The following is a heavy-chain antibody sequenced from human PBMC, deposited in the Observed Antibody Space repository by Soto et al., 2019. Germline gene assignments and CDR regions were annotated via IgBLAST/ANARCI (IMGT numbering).Heavy chain of an antibody. CDR1: GFTFTSYG. V-gene: IGHV3-23*01. CDR3: AKGSIAATGTYYYYMDV. CDR2: ISGSGGST. D-gene: IGHD6-13*01. J-gene: IGHJ6*03. Sequence: GGSLRLSCAASGFTFTSYGMSWVRQAPGKGLEWVSAISGSGGSTYYADSVKGRFTISRDNSKNTLYLQMNSLRAEDTAVYYCAKGSIAATGTYYYYMDVWGKGTTVTVSS.